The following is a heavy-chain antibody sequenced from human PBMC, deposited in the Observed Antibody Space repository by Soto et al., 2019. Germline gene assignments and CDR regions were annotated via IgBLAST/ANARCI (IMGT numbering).Heavy chain of an antibody. CDR1: GFALGSFW. CDR3: ARGLYYGMDV. J-gene: IGHJ6*02. CDR2: LHSEGRSV. Sequence: GGSLRLSCASAGFALGSFWMHWVRQAPGGELEWVSRLHSEGRSVLYADSVKGRSTMSRDSAKSTLFLHMSSLRADDMAVYYCARGLYYGMDVWGQGTTVTVSS. V-gene: IGHV3-74*01.